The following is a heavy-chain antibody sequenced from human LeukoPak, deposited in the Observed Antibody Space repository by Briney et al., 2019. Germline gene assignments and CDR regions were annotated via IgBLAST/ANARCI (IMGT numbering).Heavy chain of an antibody. V-gene: IGHV4-34*01. J-gene: IGHJ6*03. CDR3: ARENYYDSSGYYWGYDYYYMDV. D-gene: IGHD3-22*01. CDR1: GGSFSGYY. Sequence: SSETLSLTCAVYGGSFSGYYWSWIRQPPGKGLEWIGEINHSGSTNYNPSLKSRVTISVDTSKNQSSLKLSSVTAADTAVYYCARENYYDSSGYYWGYDYYYMDVWGKGTTVTVSS. CDR2: INHSGST.